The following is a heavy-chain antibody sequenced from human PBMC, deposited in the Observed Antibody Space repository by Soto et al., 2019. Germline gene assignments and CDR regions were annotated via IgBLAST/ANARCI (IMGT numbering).Heavy chain of an antibody. V-gene: IGHV1-69*01. J-gene: IGHJ6*02. CDR3: ARVRYYYDSSGYDTSYYYYGMDV. Sequence: QVQLVQSGAEVKKPGSSVKVSCKASGGTFSSYAISWVRQAPGQGLEWMGGIIPIFGTANYAQKFQGRVTITADGYTSACYMELRSLRSEDTAVYYWARVRYYYDSSGYDTSYYYYGMDVWGQGTTVTVSS. CDR1: GGTFSSYA. CDR2: IIPIFGTA. D-gene: IGHD3-22*01.